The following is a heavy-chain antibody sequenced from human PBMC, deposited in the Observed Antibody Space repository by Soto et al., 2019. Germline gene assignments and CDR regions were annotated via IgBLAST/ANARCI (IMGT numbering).Heavy chain of an antibody. J-gene: IGHJ6*02. CDR2: INPRFGDT. Sequence: QVQLVQSGAELKEPGDSVRVSCEASGYTFTAYYIHWVRQATGQGLEWMGWINPRFGDTSYAQDFQGRVSMTRDTSISTVYMELSRLTSDDTGIYYCARNMDYYYGPGSGNGHGFWGQGTTVTVFS. CDR3: ARNMDYYYGPGSGNGHGF. D-gene: IGHD3-10*01. V-gene: IGHV1-2*02. CDR1: GYTFTAYY.